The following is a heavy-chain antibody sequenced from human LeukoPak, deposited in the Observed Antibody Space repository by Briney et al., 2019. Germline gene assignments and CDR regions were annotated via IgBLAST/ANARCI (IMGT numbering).Heavy chain of an antibody. CDR2: IYPGDSDT. CDR3: ARHGSTYCGGDCNIDY. V-gene: IGHV5-51*01. J-gene: IGHJ4*02. Sequence: GESLKISCKGSGYSFTSYWIGWVRQMPGKGLEWMGIIYPGDSDTRYSPSFQGQVTISADKSISTAYLQWSSLKASDTAMYYRARHGSTYCGGDCNIDYWGQGTLVTVSS. CDR1: GYSFTSYW. D-gene: IGHD2-21*02.